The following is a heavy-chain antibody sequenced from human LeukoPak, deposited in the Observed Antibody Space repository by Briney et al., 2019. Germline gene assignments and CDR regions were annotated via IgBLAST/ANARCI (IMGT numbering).Heavy chain of an antibody. CDR2: IYYTGST. Sequence: SETLSLTCTISGCSVGGYYWSWIRQPPGKGLEWIGYIYYTGSTKYNPSLKSRVTISVDTSKSQFSLKLTSVTAADTAVYYCARESPRFRETYYFDYWGQGTLVTVSS. D-gene: IGHD4-17*01. V-gene: IGHV4-59*02. CDR1: GCSVGGYY. CDR3: ARESPRFRETYYFDY. J-gene: IGHJ4*02.